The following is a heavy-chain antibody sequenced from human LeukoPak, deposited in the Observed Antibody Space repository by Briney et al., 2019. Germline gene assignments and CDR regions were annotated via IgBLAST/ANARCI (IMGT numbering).Heavy chain of an antibody. CDR1: GVSIRNNY. J-gene: IGHJ4*02. D-gene: IGHD2-2*01. CDR2: IYYSGST. Sequence: SETLSLTCTVSGVSIRNNYWSWIRQPPGKGLEWIGYIYYSGSTDYNPSLKSRVIISVDTSRNQFSLKLSSVTAADTAVYYCARWVVGHYLDYWGQGTLVTVSS. CDR3: ARWVVGHYLDY. V-gene: IGHV4-59*01.